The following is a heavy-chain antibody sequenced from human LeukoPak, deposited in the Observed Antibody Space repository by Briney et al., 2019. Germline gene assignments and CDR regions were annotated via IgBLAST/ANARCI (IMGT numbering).Heavy chain of an antibody. CDR1: GVSISSSYCY. CDR3: SRLSRDTNFGVV. D-gene: IGHD3-3*01. V-gene: IGHV4-39*07. J-gene: IGHJ4*01. Sequence: PSETLSLTCTVSGVSISSSYCYWGWIRQPPGMGLEWIGSIYFTGNTSYNASLKSQVSISIDTSKNQFSLKFTSVTAADTAVYYCSRLSRDTNFGVVWGQGTLVTVSS. CDR2: IYFTGNT.